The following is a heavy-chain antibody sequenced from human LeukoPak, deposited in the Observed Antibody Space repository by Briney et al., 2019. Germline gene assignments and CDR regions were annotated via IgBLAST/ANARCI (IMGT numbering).Heavy chain of an antibody. Sequence: SGRSLRLSCAASGFTFSSYWMSWVRQAPGKGLEWVANIKQDGSEKYYVDSVKGRFTISRDNAKNSLCLQMNSLRAEDTAVYYCARDLYYDFWSGYYTSFDYWGQGTLVTVSS. D-gene: IGHD3-3*01. CDR2: IKQDGSEK. J-gene: IGHJ4*02. CDR1: GFTFSSYW. CDR3: ARDLYYDFWSGYYTSFDY. V-gene: IGHV3-7*01.